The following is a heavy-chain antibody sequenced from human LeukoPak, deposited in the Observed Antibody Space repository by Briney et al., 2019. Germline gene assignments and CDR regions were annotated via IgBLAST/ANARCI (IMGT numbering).Heavy chain of an antibody. D-gene: IGHD6-13*01. CDR2: ISYDGSNK. V-gene: IGHV3-30*18. Sequence: GGSLRLSCAASGFTFSSYEMNWVRQAPGKGLEWVAVISYDGSNKYYADSVKGRFTISRDNSKNTLYLQMNSLRAEDTAVYYCAKLGIAAAGTSFAFDIWGQGTMVTVSS. CDR3: AKLGIAAAGTSFAFDI. J-gene: IGHJ3*02. CDR1: GFTFSSYE.